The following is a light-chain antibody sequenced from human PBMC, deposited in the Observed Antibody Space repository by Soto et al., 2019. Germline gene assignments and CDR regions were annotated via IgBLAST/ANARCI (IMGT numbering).Light chain of an antibody. J-gene: IGKJ4*01. CDR3: QQYNNWPPLT. Sequence: EIVMTQSPATLSVSPVERATLSCRASQSVSSNLAWYQQKPGQAPRLLIYGASTRATGIPARFSGSGSETEFTLTISSLQSEDFAVYYCQQYNNWPPLTFGGGTKVDIK. V-gene: IGKV3-15*01. CDR1: QSVSSN. CDR2: GAS.